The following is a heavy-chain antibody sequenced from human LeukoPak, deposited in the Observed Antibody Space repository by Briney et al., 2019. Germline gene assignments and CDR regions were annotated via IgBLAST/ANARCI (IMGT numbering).Heavy chain of an antibody. CDR2: ISSSGSTI. CDR3: AELGITMIGGV. J-gene: IGHJ6*04. Sequence: GGSLRLSCRASGFTFGDYAMSWVRQAPGKGLEWVSYISSSGSTIYYADSVKGRFTISRDNAKNSLYLQMNSLRAEDTAVYYCAELGITMIGGVWGKGTTVTISS. V-gene: IGHV3-48*03. CDR1: GFTFGDYA. D-gene: IGHD3-10*02.